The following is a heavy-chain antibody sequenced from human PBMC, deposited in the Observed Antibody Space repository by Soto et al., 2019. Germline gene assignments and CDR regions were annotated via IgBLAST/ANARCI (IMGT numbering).Heavy chain of an antibody. J-gene: IGHJ6*02. V-gene: IGHV1-69*13. D-gene: IGHD3-22*01. CDR2: IIPIFGTA. CDR3: ARNPYDSSGYYYPYDV. CDR1: GGTFSSYA. Sequence: GASVKVSCKASGGTFSSYAISWVRQAPGQGLEWMGGIIPIFGTANYAQKFQGRVTITADESTSTAYMELSSLRSEDTAVYYCARNPYDSSGYYYPYDVWGQGTTVTVSS.